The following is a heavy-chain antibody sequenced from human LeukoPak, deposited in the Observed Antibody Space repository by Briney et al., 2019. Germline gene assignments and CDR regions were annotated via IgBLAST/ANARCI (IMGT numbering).Heavy chain of an antibody. CDR1: GGSISSYY. J-gene: IGHJ5*02. V-gene: IGHV4-59*01. D-gene: IGHD2-2*01. CDR3: ARVTAMVSYNWFDP. Sequence: PSETLSLTCTVSGGSISSYYWSWIRQPPGKGLEWIGYIYYSGSTNYNPSLKSRVTISVDTSKNQFSLKLSSVTAADTAVYYCARVTAMVSYNWFDPWGQGTLVTVSS. CDR2: IYYSGST.